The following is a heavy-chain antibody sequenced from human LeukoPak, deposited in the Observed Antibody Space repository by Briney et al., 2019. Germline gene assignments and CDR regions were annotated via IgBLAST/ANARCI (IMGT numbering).Heavy chain of an antibody. CDR3: ARNAVVVVPACYYYYMDV. V-gene: IGHV1-2*02. D-gene: IGHD2-15*01. Sequence: ASVKVSCKASSYTFTSYGIRWVRQAPGQGLEWMGWINPNSGGTNYAQQCQGRVTMTRGTSNSPAYMELSRLRTDDTALYYWARNAVVVVPACYYYYMDVWGKGTTVTISS. J-gene: IGHJ6*03. CDR2: INPNSGGT. CDR1: SYTFTSYG.